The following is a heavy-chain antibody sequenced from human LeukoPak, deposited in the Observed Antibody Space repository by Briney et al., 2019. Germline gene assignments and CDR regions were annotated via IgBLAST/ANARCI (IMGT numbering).Heavy chain of an antibody. CDR3: AAASPYSSSSGFDY. CDR1: GYTFTGYY. J-gene: IGHJ4*02. V-gene: IGHV1-2*06. Sequence: ASVKVSCKASGYTFTGYYMYWVRQAPGQGLEWMGRINPNSGGTNYAQRFQGRVTMTRDTSISTAYMELSRLRSDDTAVYYCAAASPYSSSSGFDYWGQGTLVTVSS. CDR2: INPNSGGT. D-gene: IGHD6-6*01.